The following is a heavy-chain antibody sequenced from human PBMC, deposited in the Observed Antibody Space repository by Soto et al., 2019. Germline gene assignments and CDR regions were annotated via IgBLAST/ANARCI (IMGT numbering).Heavy chain of an antibody. CDR2: IIPIFGTA. Sequence: SVKVSCKASGGTFSSYAISWVRQAPGQGLEWMGGIIPIFGTANYAQKFQGRVTITADESTSTAYMELSSLRSEDTAVYYCARALFSSGWYTYYYGMDVGAQGTTVPVPS. J-gene: IGHJ6*02. CDR3: ARALFSSGWYTYYYGMDV. D-gene: IGHD6-19*01. CDR1: GGTFSSYA. V-gene: IGHV1-69*13.